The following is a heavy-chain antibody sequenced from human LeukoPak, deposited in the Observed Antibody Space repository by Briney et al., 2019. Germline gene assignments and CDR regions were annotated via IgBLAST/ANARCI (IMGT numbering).Heavy chain of an antibody. J-gene: IGHJ5*02. V-gene: IGHV3-30-3*01. CDR1: GFTFSSYA. CDR2: ISYDGSNK. CDR3: ARGHDDYGDCFDP. Sequence: GGSLRLSCAASGFTFSSYAMHWVRQAPGKGLEWVAVISYDGSNKYYADSVKGRFTISRDNSKNTLYLQMNSLRAEDTAVYYCARGHDDYGDCFDPWGQGTLVTVSS. D-gene: IGHD4-17*01.